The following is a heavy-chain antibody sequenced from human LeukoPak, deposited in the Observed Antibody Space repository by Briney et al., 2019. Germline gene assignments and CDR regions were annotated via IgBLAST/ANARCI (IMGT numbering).Heavy chain of an antibody. Sequence: GGSLRLSCAASGFTFSSYWMSWVRQAPGKGLEWVANIKQDGSEKYYVDSVKGRFTISRDNAKNSLYLQMNSLRVEDTSVYYCAKLRRGEWRGRIDSWGQGTLVTVSS. CDR2: IKQDGSEK. V-gene: IGHV3-7*01. D-gene: IGHD3-16*01. CDR3: AKLRRGEWRGRIDS. J-gene: IGHJ4*02. CDR1: GFTFSSYW.